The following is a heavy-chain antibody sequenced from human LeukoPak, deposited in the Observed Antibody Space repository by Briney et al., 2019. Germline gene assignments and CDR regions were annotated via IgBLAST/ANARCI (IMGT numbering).Heavy chain of an antibody. J-gene: IGHJ6*02. D-gene: IGHD3-16*01. CDR1: GFTFSNYW. CDR3: ARGGGLDV. V-gene: IGHV3-7*03. Sequence: GGSLRLSCAASGFTFSNYWMGWVRQAPGKRLEWVASINHNGNVNYYVDSVKGRFTISRDNAKNSLYLQMSNLRAEDTAVYFCARGGGLDVWGQGATVTVSS. CDR2: INHNGNVN.